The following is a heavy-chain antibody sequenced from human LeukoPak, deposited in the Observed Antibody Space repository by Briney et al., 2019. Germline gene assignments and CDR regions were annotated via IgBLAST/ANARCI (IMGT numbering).Heavy chain of an antibody. CDR1: GFTFSSYG. D-gene: IGHD3-10*01. CDR3: AKPYYYGSGSFFGY. J-gene: IGHJ4*02. V-gene: IGHV3-30*02. Sequence: GGSLRLSCAASGFTFSSYGMHWVRQAPGKGLGWVAFIRYDGSNKYYADSVKGRFTISRDNSKNTLYLQMNSLRAEDTAVYYCAKPYYYGSGSFFGYWGQGTLVTVSS. CDR2: IRYDGSNK.